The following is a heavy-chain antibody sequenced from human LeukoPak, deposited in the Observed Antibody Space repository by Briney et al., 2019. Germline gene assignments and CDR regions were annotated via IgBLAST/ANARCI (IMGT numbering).Heavy chain of an antibody. CDR3: EKNAIWYGELFGY. CDR1: GFTFSSYA. Sequence: GGSLRLSCAASGFTFSSYAMSWVRQAPGKGLERVSAISGSGGSTYYADSVKGRFTISRDNSKNTLYLQMNSLRAEDTAVYYCEKNAIWYGELFGYWGQGTLVTVSS. CDR2: ISGSGGST. V-gene: IGHV3-23*01. J-gene: IGHJ4*02. D-gene: IGHD3-10*01.